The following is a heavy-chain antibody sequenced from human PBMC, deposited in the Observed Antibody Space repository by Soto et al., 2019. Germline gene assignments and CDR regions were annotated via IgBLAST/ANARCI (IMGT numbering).Heavy chain of an antibody. CDR3: ARDYDILTGQFY. D-gene: IGHD3-9*01. J-gene: IGHJ4*02. CDR2: INHSGST. Sequence: SGALSLTCAVYGGSFSGYYWSWIRQPPGKGLGWIGEINHSGSTNYNPSLKSRVTISVDTSKNQFSLKLSSVTAADTAVYYCARDYDILTGQFYWGQGTLVTVSS. V-gene: IGHV4-34*01. CDR1: GGSFSGYY.